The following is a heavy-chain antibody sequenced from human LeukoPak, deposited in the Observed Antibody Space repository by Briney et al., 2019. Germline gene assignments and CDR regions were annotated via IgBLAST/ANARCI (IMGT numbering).Heavy chain of an antibody. D-gene: IGHD6-19*01. CDR3: ARRRVAVYFDY. V-gene: IGHV3-7*03. CDR1: GFTFSSYW. Sequence: GGSLRLARAASGFTFSSYWMSWVRRAPGKGLEWVANIKQDGSEKYYVDSVKGRFTISRDNAKNSLYLQMNSLRAEDTAVYYCARRRVAVYFDYWGQGTLVTVSS. J-gene: IGHJ4*02. CDR2: IKQDGSEK.